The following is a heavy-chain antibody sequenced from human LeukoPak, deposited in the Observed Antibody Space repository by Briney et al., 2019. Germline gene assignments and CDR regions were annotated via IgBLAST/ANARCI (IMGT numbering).Heavy chain of an antibody. Sequence: GASVKVSFKCSGYTFSSYAMNWVRQAPGQGLEWMGCINTNTWNPTNAQGFTGRFVFSLDTSVTTAYLQLSSLKAGDTAVYYCARGGIGDPLRGAYWGQGTLVTVSS. CDR3: ARGGIGDPLRGAY. V-gene: IGHV7-4-1*02. CDR2: INTNTWNP. D-gene: IGHD3-16*01. CDR1: GYTFSSYA. J-gene: IGHJ4*02.